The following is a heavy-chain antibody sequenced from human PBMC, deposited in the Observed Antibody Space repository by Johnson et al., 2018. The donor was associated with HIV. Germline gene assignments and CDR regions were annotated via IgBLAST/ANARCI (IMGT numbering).Heavy chain of an antibody. V-gene: IGHV3-30*04. CDR1: GFTFSSYA. D-gene: IGHD3-10*01. CDR3: ARGDPEWFHAFDI. J-gene: IGHJ3*02. CDR2: ISYDGSNK. Sequence: QVQLVESGGGLVKPGGSLRLSCAASGFTFSSYAMHWVRQAPGKGLEWVAVISYDGSNKYYADSVKGRFTISRDNSKNTLYLQMNSLRAEDTAVYYCARGDPEWFHAFDIWGQGTMVTVSS.